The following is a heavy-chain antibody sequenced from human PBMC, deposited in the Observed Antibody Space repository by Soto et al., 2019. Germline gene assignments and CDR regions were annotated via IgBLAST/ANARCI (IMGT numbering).Heavy chain of an antibody. J-gene: IGHJ4*02. Sequence: GGSLRLSCAASGFTFSSYGMHWVRQAPGKGLEWVAVISYDGSNKYYADSVKGRFTISRDNSKNTLYLQMNSLRAEDTAVYYCAKDKESYYFDYWGQGTLVTVSS. CDR3: AKDKESYYFDY. V-gene: IGHV3-30*18. D-gene: IGHD1-26*01. CDR1: GFTFSSYG. CDR2: ISYDGSNK.